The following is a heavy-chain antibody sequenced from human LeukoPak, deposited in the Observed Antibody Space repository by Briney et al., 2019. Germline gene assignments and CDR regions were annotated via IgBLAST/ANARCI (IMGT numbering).Heavy chain of an antibody. V-gene: IGHV4-34*01. CDR2: INHSGST. J-gene: IGHJ5*02. CDR3: ARVYAVSTFSWFDP. CDR1: GGSFSGYY. D-gene: IGHD4-4*01. Sequence: SETLSLTCAVYGGSFSGYYWSWIRQPPGKGLEWIGEINHSGSTNYNPSLKSRVTISVDTSKNQFSLKLSSVTAADTAVYYCARVYAVSTFSWFDPWGRGTLVTVSS.